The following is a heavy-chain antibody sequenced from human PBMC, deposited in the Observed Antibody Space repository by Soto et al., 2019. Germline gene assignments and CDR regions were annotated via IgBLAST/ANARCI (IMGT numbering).Heavy chain of an antibody. CDR2: IYYSGST. Sequence: SETLSLTCTGSGGSISSYYWSWIRQPPGKGLEWIGYIYYSGSTNYNPSLKSRVTIAVDTPKNQFSLKLSSVTAADTAVYYCARGSHGGRGYNYGYLDYRGHGTPVTVSS. CDR1: GGSISSYY. CDR3: ARGSHGGRGYNYGYLDY. J-gene: IGHJ4*01. V-gene: IGHV4-59*01. D-gene: IGHD5-18*01.